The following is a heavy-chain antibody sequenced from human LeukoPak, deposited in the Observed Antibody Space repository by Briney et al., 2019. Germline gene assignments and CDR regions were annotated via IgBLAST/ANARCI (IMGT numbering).Heavy chain of an antibody. CDR2: INHSGST. CDR3: ARGNGNYTFTYYYYGMDV. CDR1: GGSFSGYY. J-gene: IGHJ6*02. V-gene: IGHV4-34*01. Sequence: SETLSLTCAVYGGSFSGYYWSWIRQPPGKGLEWIGEINHSGSTNYNPSLRSRVTISVDTSKNQFSLKLSSVTAADTAVYYCARGNGNYTFTYYYYGMDVWGQGTTVTVSS. D-gene: IGHD4-17*01.